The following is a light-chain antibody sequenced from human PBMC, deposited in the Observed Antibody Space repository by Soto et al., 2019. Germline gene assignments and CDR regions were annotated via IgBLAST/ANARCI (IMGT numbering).Light chain of an antibody. Sequence: EIVMTQSPGTLSLSPVERATLSCMASQIVSSAYVAWYQQKPGQAPKLLIYDASSRATGTPDRFSASGSGTDYILTISGLEPDDSAVYYCQQYGTSPQTFGQGTKVDI. CDR1: QIVSSAY. CDR2: DAS. J-gene: IGKJ1*01. V-gene: IGKV3-20*01. CDR3: QQYGTSPQT.